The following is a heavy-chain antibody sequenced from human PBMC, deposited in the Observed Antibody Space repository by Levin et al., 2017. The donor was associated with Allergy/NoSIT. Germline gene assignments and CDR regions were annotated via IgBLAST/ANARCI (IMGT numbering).Heavy chain of an antibody. Sequence: LSLTCAASGFTFSSYEMNWVRQAPGKGLEWILYISSSGSTIYYADSVKGRFTISRDNAKNSLYLQMNSLRAEDTAVYYCAREARGGNSNQRLYYFDYWGQGTLVTVSS. CDR1: GFTFSSYE. J-gene: IGHJ4*02. CDR2: ISSSGSTI. D-gene: IGHD4-23*01. V-gene: IGHV3-48*03. CDR3: AREARGGNSNQRLYYFDY.